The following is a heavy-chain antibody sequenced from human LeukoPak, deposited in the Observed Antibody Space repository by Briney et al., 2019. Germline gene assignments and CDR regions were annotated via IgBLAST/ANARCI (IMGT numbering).Heavy chain of an antibody. CDR1: GFTVTNNY. D-gene: IGHD2-2*02. Sequence: GGYLRLSCAASGFTVTNNYMSWVRQAPGKGLEWVSIIYAGGNTYYADSVKGRFTISRDSSKNTLYFQMNSLRAEDTAVYYCASRHSTNWYTHDAFDIWGQGTMVTVSA. CDR2: IYAGGNT. CDR3: ASRHSTNWYTHDAFDI. V-gene: IGHV3-53*01. J-gene: IGHJ3*02.